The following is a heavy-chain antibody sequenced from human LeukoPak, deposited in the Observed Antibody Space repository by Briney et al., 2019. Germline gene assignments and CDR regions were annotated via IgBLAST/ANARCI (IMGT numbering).Heavy chain of an antibody. V-gene: IGHV4-59*08. CDR2: IYYRGRT. Sequence: SETLSLTFTVSGGSIFSYYWSWIRPSPGKGLGWIGNIYYRGRTNYNPSLRSRVTMSVDTSKNLFSLKLTSVTASDTAVYYCARIPSDISGAIFYAMDVWGQGTTVTVSS. CDR3: ARIPSDISGAIFYAMDV. CDR1: GGSIFSYY. J-gene: IGHJ6*02. D-gene: IGHD3-9*01.